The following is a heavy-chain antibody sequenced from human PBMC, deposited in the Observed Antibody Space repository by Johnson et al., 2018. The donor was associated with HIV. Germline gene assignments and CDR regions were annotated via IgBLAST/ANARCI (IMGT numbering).Heavy chain of an antibody. V-gene: IGHV3-15*07. Sequence: VLLVESGGGVVQPGRSLRLYCTASGFTFSSYWMHWVRQAPGKGLVWVSRIKSKTDGGTTDYAAPVKGGFTISRDDSKNTLYLQMNSLKTEDSAVYYCTVRISMILALTRRDQDIWGQGTMVTVSS. CDR2: IKSKTDGGTT. D-gene: IGHD3-22*01. J-gene: IGHJ3*02. CDR3: TVRISMILALTRRDQDI. CDR1: GFTFSSYW.